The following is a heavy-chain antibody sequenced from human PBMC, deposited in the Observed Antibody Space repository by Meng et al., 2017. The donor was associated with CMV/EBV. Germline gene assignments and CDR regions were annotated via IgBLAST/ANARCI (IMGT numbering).Heavy chain of an antibody. Sequence: GESLKISCAASGFRFSDYYMSWIRQATGKGLEWVSAIGTAGDTYYPGSVKGRFTISRENAKNSLYLQMNSLRAGDTAVYYCARARAGGSYVDYWGQGTLVTVSS. CDR2: IGTAGDT. CDR3: ARARAGGSYVDY. V-gene: IGHV3-13*01. CDR1: GFRFSDYY. J-gene: IGHJ4*02. D-gene: IGHD1-26*01.